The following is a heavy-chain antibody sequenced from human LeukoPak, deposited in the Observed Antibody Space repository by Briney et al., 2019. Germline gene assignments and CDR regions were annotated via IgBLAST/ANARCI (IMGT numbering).Heavy chain of an antibody. CDR1: GYIFTNYG. CDR3: ARGLGSGSYYAY. D-gene: IGHD3-10*02. J-gene: IGHJ4*02. CDR2: ISAYNDNT. V-gene: IGHV1-18*01. Sequence: ASVKVSCKASGYIFTNYGISWVRQAPGQGLEWMGWISAYNDNTNYAQKVQGRLTMTADTSTSTAYMELKSLRSDDTAVCYCARGLGSGSYYAYWGQGTLVTVSS.